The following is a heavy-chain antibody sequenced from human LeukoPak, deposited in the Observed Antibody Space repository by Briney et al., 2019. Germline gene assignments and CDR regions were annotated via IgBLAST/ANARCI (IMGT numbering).Heavy chain of an antibody. CDR2: MNPNSGNT. Sequence: GASVKVSCKASGYTFTSYDINWVRQATGQGLEWMGWMNPNSGNTGYAQKFQGRVTMTRNTSISTAYMELSSLRSEDTAVYYCVEWSHRFDAFDIWGQGTMVTVSS. V-gene: IGHV1-8*01. D-gene: IGHD3-3*01. CDR3: VEWSHRFDAFDI. CDR1: GYTFTSYD. J-gene: IGHJ3*02.